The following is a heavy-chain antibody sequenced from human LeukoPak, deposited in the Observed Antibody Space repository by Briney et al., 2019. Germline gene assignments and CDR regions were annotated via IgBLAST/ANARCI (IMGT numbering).Heavy chain of an antibody. Sequence: SGTLSLTCDVSGGSISSTYWWTWVRQSPGKGLEWIGEIYHSGITNYNPSLKSRVTMSVDKPKNHFSLKLSSVTAADTAVCYCAREDPDRKIDYWGQGTLVTVSS. CDR1: GGSISSTYW. V-gene: IGHV4-4*02. D-gene: IGHD1-14*01. CDR2: IYHSGIT. CDR3: AREDPDRKIDY. J-gene: IGHJ4*02.